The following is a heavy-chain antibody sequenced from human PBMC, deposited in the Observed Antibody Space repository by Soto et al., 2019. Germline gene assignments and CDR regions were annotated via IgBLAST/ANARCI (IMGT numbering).Heavy chain of an antibody. Sequence: EVQLVESGGGLVQPGRSLRLSCAASGFKFDDYTMHWVRQTPGKGLAWVSSISWSGNNLDYRDSVKGRFTISRDNAKNSLYLQMNSLRVEDTALYYCIKGLNIDYNSAWFYFDYWGQGTVVTVSS. CDR2: ISWSGNNL. J-gene: IGHJ4*02. CDR3: IKGLNIDYNSAWFYFDY. CDR1: GFKFDDYT. V-gene: IGHV3-9*01. D-gene: IGHD6-19*01.